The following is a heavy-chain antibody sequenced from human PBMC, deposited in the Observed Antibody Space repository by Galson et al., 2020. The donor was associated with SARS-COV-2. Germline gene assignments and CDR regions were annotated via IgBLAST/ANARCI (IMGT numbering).Heavy chain of an antibody. D-gene: IGHD6-13*01. CDR1: GFTFSSYW. CDR2: VNSDGSST. CDR3: ARRVIDTFDI. J-gene: IGHJ3*02. V-gene: IGHV3-74*01. Sequence: GESLKISCAASGFTFSSYWMHWVRQAPGKGLVWVSRVNSDGSSTNYADSVKGRFTISRDNAKNTLYLQMNSLRAEDTAVYYCARRVIDTFDIWGQGTMVTVSS.